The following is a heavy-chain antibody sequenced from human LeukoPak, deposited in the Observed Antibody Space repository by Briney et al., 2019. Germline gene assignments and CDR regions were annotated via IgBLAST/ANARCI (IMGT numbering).Heavy chain of an antibody. J-gene: IGHJ4*02. D-gene: IGHD5-24*01. CDR1: GFTFSGNH. CDR3: ARDPRDGYGHFDY. Sequence: QSGGSLRLACVVAGFTFSGNHMNSVRQAPGKGREWVSVIYSDGDTYYADSGKGRFTIYRDSSRNTLSLKTNSLKPEDTAVYYCARDPRDGYGHFDYWGQGTLVTVSS. CDR2: IYSDGDT. V-gene: IGHV3-66*02.